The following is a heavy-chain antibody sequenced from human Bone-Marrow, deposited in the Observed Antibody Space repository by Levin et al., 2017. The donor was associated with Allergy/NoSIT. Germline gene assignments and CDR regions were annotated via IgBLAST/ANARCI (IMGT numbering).Heavy chain of an antibody. CDR1: GGSISSYY. Sequence: ASETLSLTCTVSGGSISSYYWSWIRQPPGKGLEWIGYIYSSGNTNYNPSLKSRVTMSVDTSKNQFSLKLTSVTAADTAVYYCARGGPSWDYFDYWGQGALVTVSS. CDR2: IYSSGNT. D-gene: IGHD3-16*01. V-gene: IGHV4-59*08. J-gene: IGHJ4*02. CDR3: ARGGPSWDYFDY.